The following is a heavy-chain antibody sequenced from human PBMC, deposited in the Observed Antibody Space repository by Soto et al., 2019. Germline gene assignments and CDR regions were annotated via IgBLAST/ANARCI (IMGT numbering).Heavy chain of an antibody. Sequence: GGSLRLSCAASEFTFSSYWMHWVRQAPGKGLVWVSRINNDGSSTIYADSVKGRFTISRDNAKNTLYLQMSSLRAEDTAVYYCARGYSGSGSPYPFDFWGQGTLVTVSS. D-gene: IGHD3-10*01. J-gene: IGHJ4*02. CDR2: INNDGSST. CDR3: ARGYSGSGSPYPFDF. V-gene: IGHV3-74*01. CDR1: EFTFSSYW.